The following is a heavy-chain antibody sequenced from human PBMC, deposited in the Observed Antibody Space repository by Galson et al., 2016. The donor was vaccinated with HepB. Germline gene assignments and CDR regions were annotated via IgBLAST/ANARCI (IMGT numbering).Heavy chain of an antibody. V-gene: IGHV3-23*01. CDR2: INGGGDII. CDR1: GFTFRGFA. J-gene: IGHJ5*02. CDR3: AKGGTGSYHQNWLDT. Sequence: SLRLSCAASGFTFRGFALNWVRQAPGRGLEWVSSINGGGDIIYYADSVQGRFTISKDDSESTLYLQMSSLRADDTAIYYCAKGGTGSYHQNWLDTWGQGARVTVSS. D-gene: IGHD3-16*02.